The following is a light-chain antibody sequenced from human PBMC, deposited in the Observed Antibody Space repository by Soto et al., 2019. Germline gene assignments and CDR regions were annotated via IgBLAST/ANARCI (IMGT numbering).Light chain of an antibody. CDR2: DVS. Sequence: SVLTQPASVSGSPGQSITISCTGTSSDVGGYNYVSWYQQHPGKAPKLMIYDVSNRPSGVSNRFSGSKSGNTASLTISGLQAEDEADYYCSSYTSSSTRLYVFGTGTKVTVL. J-gene: IGLJ1*01. CDR1: SSDVGGYNY. V-gene: IGLV2-14*01. CDR3: SSYTSSSTRLYV.